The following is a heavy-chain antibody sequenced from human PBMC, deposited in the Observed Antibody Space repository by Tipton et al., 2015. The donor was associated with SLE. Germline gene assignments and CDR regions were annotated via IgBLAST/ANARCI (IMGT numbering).Heavy chain of an antibody. D-gene: IGHD4-11*01. CDR3: ARDHYSKNLDF. V-gene: IGHV3-7*03. CDR2: MKQDGSET. Sequence: SLRLSCAASGFSFSGYEFNWVRQAPGKGLEWVANMKQDGSETHYVDSVKGRFTVSRDNAENSLFLQMTSLRVEDTAVYYCARDHYSKNLDFWGQGTLVTVSS. CDR1: GFSFSGYE. J-gene: IGHJ4*02.